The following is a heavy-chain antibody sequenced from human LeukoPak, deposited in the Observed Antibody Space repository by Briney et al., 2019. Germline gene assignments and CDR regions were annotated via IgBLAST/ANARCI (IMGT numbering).Heavy chain of an antibody. V-gene: IGHV3-23*01. D-gene: IGHD3-10*01. CDR1: GFTFSSFD. CDR3: ARDSEGCFDF. CDR2: CLDTSCTE. J-gene: IGHJ4*02. Sequence: GGSLRLSCAASGFTFSSFDMSWVRQAPGKGLEWVSPLACLDTSCTEYYADSVKGRFSISRDNSRSTLSLQMNSLRVEDTAIYYCARDSEGCFDFWGQGTLVTVSS.